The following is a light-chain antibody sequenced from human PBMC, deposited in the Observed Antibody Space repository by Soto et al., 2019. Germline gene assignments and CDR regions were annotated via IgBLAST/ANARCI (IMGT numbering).Light chain of an antibody. J-gene: IGKJ4*01. CDR2: TVS. CDR1: QSLLDSDDGNTY. CDR3: MQRIEFPLT. Sequence: DIVMTQTPLSLTVTPGEPASISCRSSQSLLDSDDGNTYLDWYLQKPGQSPQLLIYTVSYRASGVRDRVSGSGSGSDFTLKISRVEAEDVGVYYCMQRIEFPLTFGGGTKVEIK. V-gene: IGKV2-40*01.